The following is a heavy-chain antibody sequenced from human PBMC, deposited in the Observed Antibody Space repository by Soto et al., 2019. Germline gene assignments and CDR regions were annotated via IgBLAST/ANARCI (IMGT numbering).Heavy chain of an antibody. V-gene: IGHV3-30*18. J-gene: IGHJ4*02. CDR1: GFTFSSYG. CDR2: ISYDGSNK. D-gene: IGHD6-13*01. Sequence: QVQLVASGGGVVQPGRSLRLSCAASGFTFSSYGMHWVRQAPGKGLEGVAVISYDGSNKYYADSVKGRFTISRDNSKNTLYLQMNSMRAEDTEVYYCAKDGPWGRSSWLYYFDYWGQGTLVTVSS. CDR3: AKDGPWGRSSWLYYFDY.